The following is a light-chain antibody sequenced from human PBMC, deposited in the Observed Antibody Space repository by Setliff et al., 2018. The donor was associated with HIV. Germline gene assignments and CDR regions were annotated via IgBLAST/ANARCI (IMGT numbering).Light chain of an antibody. CDR1: SSNIGSNT. V-gene: IGLV1-44*01. J-gene: IGLJ2*01. CDR2: GND. Sequence: QSVLTQPPSASGTPGQRVTISCSGSSSNIGSNTVNWYQQFQRMAPKLLIYGNDRRPSGVPDRFSGSKSGISASLAISGLQSEDEADYYCASWDANLDGPSFGGGTK. CDR3: ASWDANLDGPS.